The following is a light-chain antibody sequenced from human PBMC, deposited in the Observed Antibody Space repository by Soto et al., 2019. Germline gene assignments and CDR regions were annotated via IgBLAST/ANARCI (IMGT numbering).Light chain of an antibody. CDR2: GAS. CDR1: QSVSSY. J-gene: IGKJ2*01. V-gene: IGKV3-20*01. CDR3: QQYGGSPRT. Sequence: EIVLTQSPGTLSLSPGERATLSCRASQSVSSYLAWYQQKPGQAPRLLIYGASSRPTGIPCRFSGSGSGTDFSLSISRLEPEDFAVYYCQQYGGSPRTFGQGTKVEIK.